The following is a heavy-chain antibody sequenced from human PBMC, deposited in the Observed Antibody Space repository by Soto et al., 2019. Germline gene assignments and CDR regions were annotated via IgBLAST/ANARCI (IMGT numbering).Heavy chain of an antibody. CDR3: ARGVRGAYGLDI. J-gene: IGHJ3*02. V-gene: IGHV3-74*01. CDR2: INGDGSRT. Sequence: EVQLVESGGGLVQPGGSLRLSCGASGFTFSSYWMHWVRQAPGKGLVWVSRINGDGSRTNYADSVKGRFTISRDNAKNTLYLQMNSLRAEETAVYYCARGVRGAYGLDIWGQGTMVTVSS. D-gene: IGHD2-21*01. CDR1: GFTFSSYW.